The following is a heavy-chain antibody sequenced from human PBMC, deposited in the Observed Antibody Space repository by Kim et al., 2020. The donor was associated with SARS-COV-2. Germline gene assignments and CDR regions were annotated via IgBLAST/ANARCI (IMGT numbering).Heavy chain of an antibody. J-gene: IGHJ3*02. CDR3: ARGVVVAATATQGSHDAFDI. CDR1: GFTVSSNY. Sequence: GGSLRLSCAASGFTVSSNYMSWVRQAPGKGLEWVSVIYSGGSTYYADSVKGRFTISRDNSKNTLYLQMNSLRAEDTAVYYCARGVVVAATATQGSHDAFDIWGQGTMVTVSS. CDR2: IYSGGST. D-gene: IGHD2-15*01. V-gene: IGHV3-53*01.